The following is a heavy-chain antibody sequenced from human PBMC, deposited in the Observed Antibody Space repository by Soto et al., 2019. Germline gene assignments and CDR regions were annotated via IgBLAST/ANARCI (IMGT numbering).Heavy chain of an antibody. J-gene: IGHJ4*02. D-gene: IGHD3-16*01. CDR2: ISYDGSNK. V-gene: IGHV3-30-3*01. CDR3: ARAYEGDYFDY. Sequence: QVQLVESGGGVVQPGRSLRLSCAASGFTFSSYSMHWVRQAPGKGLEWVAVISYDGSNKYYADSVKGRFTISRDNSTHTLYLQMNSLRAEDTAVYYCARAYEGDYFDYWGQGTLVTVSS. CDR1: GFTFSSYS.